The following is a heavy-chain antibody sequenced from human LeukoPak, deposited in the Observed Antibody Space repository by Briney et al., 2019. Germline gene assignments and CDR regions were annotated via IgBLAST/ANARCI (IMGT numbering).Heavy chain of an antibody. D-gene: IGHD2/OR15-2a*01. CDR3: ALHLAEFDWFDP. V-gene: IGHV4-59*08. J-gene: IGHJ5*02. CDR1: GGSISSYY. CDR2: VYYSGAT. Sequence: PSETLSLTCTVSGGSISSYYWSWIRQPPGKRLEWIGYVYYSGATSYNPSLKSRVTISVDASKKHFSLRLSSVTAADTAVYYCALHLAEFDWFDPWGPGTLATVSS.